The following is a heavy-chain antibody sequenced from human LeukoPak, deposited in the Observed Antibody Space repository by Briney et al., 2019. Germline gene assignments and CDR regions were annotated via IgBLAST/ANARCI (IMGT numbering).Heavy chain of an antibody. CDR1: GFIVNTNY. J-gene: IGHJ3*02. V-gene: IGHV3-53*01. D-gene: IGHD3-22*01. CDR3: ARGGHSMIVAFDI. Sequence: GGSPRLSCAASGFIVNTNYMTWVRQAPGKGLEWVPILFGGGTAYYADSVKGRFTISRDISKNTLYLQMNSLRAEDTAVYYCARGGHSMIVAFDIWGQGTMVTVSS. CDR2: LFGGGTA.